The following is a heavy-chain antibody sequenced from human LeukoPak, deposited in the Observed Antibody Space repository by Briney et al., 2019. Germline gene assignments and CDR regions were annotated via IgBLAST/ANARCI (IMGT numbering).Heavy chain of an antibody. Sequence: SSETLSLTCIASGFSIRSSGYYWVWIRQPPGQGLLWIVSMFYGDTSSYSPSPQRRVTISLDTSNNLFLLRWNSVTAADASGYYGSRVAEEYFFDFWGQGTMVTVSS. CDR2: MFYGDTS. V-gene: IGHV4-39*02. CDR1: GFSIRSSGYY. J-gene: IGHJ4*02. CDR3: SRVAEEYFFDF. D-gene: IGHD3-10*01.